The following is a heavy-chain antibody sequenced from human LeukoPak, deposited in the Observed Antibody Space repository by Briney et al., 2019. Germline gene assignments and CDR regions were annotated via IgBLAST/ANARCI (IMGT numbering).Heavy chain of an antibody. J-gene: IGHJ4*02. CDR3: ASLRWELGRYYFDY. D-gene: IGHD1-26*01. CDR1: GFTFSRYW. CDR2: INTDGSST. V-gene: IGHV3-74*01. Sequence: GGSLRLSCAASGFTFSRYWMHWVRQTPGKGLVWVSRINTDGSSTSYADSVKGRFTVSRDNAKNTVYLQMNSLRAEDTAVYYCASLRWELGRYYFDYWGQGTLVTVSS.